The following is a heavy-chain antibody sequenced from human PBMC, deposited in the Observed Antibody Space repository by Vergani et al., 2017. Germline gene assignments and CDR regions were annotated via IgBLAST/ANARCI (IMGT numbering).Heavy chain of an antibody. CDR3: ATNDRARQPPGGY. CDR2: INLNNGDT. D-gene: IGHD1-14*01. Sequence: QVQVVQSGAEVKKSGASEKVSCKTSGYTFSNYYMHWVRQAPGQGLEWMGRINLNNGDTQYAPKFQGRVTMTRDTSISTGYMELNSLRSDDTAVYYCATNDRARQPPGGYWGQGSLVTVSS. CDR1: GYTFSNYY. V-gene: IGHV1-2*06. J-gene: IGHJ4*02.